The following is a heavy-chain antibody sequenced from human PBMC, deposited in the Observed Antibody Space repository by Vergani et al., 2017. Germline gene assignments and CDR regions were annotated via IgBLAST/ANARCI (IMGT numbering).Heavy chain of an antibody. CDR2: ISHDGSNK. Sequence: QVQLVESGGGVVQPGRSLRLSCAASGFTFSSYGMHWVRQAPGKGLEWVAVISHDGSNKYYADSVKGRFTISRDNSKNTLYLQMNSLRAEDTAVYYCANDYYGRGNYYYYYYMDVWGKGTTVTVSS. J-gene: IGHJ6*03. V-gene: IGHV3-30*18. CDR1: GFTFSSYG. D-gene: IGHD3-22*01. CDR3: ANDYYGRGNYYYYYYMDV.